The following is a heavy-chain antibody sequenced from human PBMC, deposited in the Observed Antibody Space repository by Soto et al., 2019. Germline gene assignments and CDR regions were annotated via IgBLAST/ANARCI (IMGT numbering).Heavy chain of an antibody. CDR3: ARAPTGGTWPVYFDW. D-gene: IGHD2-15*01. CDR2: INWNGNYI. Sequence: VQLVESGGGLVQPGRFLRLSCTASAFTFGDFAMHWVRQVPGKGLEWVSGINWNGNYIGYADSVKGRFTVSRDNAKNSLYLQMNSLRPEDTALYFCARAPTGGTWPVYFDWWGRGTLVTVSS. J-gene: IGHJ4*02. V-gene: IGHV3-9*01. CDR1: AFTFGDFA.